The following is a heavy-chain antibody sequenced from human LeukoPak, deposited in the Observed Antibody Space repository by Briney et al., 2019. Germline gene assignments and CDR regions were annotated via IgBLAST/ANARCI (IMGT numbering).Heavy chain of an antibody. V-gene: IGHV3-23*01. CDR1: GFTFSSYA. J-gene: IGHJ4*02. Sequence: PGASLGLSCAASGFTFSSYAMSWVRQAPGKGLEWVSAISGSGGSTYYADSVKGRFTISRDNSKNTLYLQMYSLRAEDTAVYYCAGRISLAAAADYWGQGTLVTVSS. CDR2: ISGSGGST. D-gene: IGHD6-13*01. CDR3: AGRISLAAAADY.